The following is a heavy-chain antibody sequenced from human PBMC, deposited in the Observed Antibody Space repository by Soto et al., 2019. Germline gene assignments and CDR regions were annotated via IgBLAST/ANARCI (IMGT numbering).Heavy chain of an antibody. CDR1: IASLGDHY. V-gene: IGHV4-34*01. CDR2: VHPSGST. J-gene: IGHJ6*01. CDR3: ARGKPSGYWFGTRNFFYYGLEV. Sequence: PSETLSLTCAFFIASLGDHYWACIRHSPDKWLEWIGEVHPSGSTDYNPSLKSRLTLSLDTSKNQFSLKVASVTAADTAVYFCARGKPSGYWFGTRNFFYYGLEVWGPGTTVTVSS. D-gene: IGHD3-10*01.